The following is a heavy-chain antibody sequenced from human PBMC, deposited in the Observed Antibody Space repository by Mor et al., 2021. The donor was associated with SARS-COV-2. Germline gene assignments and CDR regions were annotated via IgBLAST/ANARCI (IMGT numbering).Heavy chain of an antibody. Sequence: TISRDNSKNTLYLQMNSLRAEDTAVYYCARGGGYNEDYSYGMDVWGQGTTVTVSS. D-gene: IGHD1-26*01. J-gene: IGHJ6*02. CDR3: ARGGGYNEDYSYGMDV. V-gene: IGHV3-66*01.